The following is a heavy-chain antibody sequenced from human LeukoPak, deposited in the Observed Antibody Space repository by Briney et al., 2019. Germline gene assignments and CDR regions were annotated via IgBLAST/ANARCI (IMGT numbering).Heavy chain of an antibody. CDR1: GGSVSSGSYY. J-gene: IGHJ3*02. V-gene: IGHV4-39*07. CDR3: AREGEVRQLDAFDI. D-gene: IGHD6-13*01. CDR2: IYHSGST. Sequence: SETLSLTCTVSGGSVSSGSYYWSWIRQPPGKGLEWIGSIYHSGSTYYNPSLKSRVTISVDTSKNQFSLKLSSVTAADTAVYYCAREGEVRQLDAFDIWGQGTMVTVSS.